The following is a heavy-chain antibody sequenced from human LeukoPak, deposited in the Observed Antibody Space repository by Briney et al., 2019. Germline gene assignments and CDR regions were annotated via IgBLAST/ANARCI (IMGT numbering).Heavy chain of an antibody. J-gene: IGHJ4*02. Sequence: GGSLRLSCAASGFTFSNYAMSWVRQAPGKGLEWVSAISGSGASAYYADSVQGRFTISRDNSKNTLYLQMNSLRAEDTAVYYCAILVEGKFDYWGQGTLVTVSS. CDR1: GFTFSNYA. D-gene: IGHD1-26*01. CDR2: ISGSGASA. CDR3: AILVEGKFDY. V-gene: IGHV3-23*01.